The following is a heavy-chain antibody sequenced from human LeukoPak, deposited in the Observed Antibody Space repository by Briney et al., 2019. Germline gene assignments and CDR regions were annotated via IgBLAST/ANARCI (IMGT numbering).Heavy chain of an antibody. V-gene: IGHV3-20*04. D-gene: IGHD3-22*01. Sequence: GGSLRLSCAASGFTFDDYGMSWVRQAPGKGLEWVSGVNWNGGSTGYADSVKGRFTISRDNSKNTLYLQMNSLRAEDTAVYYCAKAPHSSYDSSGYYLDYWGQGTLVTVSS. CDR1: GFTFDDYG. J-gene: IGHJ4*02. CDR2: VNWNGGST. CDR3: AKAPHSSYDSSGYYLDY.